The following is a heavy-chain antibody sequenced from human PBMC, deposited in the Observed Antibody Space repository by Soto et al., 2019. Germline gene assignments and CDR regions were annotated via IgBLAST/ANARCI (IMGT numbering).Heavy chain of an antibody. CDR2: IYYSGST. CDR1: CGSISSYY. CDR3: ARGRVFPDWFDP. D-gene: IGHD2-21*01. J-gene: IGHJ5*02. Sequence: SETLSLTCTVSCGSISSYYWSWIRQPPGKGLEWIGYIYYSGSTNYNPSLKSRVTISVDTSKNQFSLKLSSVTAADTAVYYCARGRVFPDWFDPWGQGTLVTVS. V-gene: IGHV4-59*12.